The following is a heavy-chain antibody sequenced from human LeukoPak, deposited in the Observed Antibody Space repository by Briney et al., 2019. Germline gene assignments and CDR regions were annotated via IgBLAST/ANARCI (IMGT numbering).Heavy chain of an antibody. V-gene: IGHV4-4*07. Sequence: PSETLSLTCTVSGVSISSYYWSWIRQPAGKGLEWIGRIYTSGNTNYKPSPKSRLTISVDKSKNHLSLKLSSLTAADTAFYYCAGGPAGTAFDDWGHGTLVTVSS. CDR1: GVSISSYY. J-gene: IGHJ4*03. CDR2: IYTSGNT. CDR3: AGGPAGTAFDD. D-gene: IGHD1-1*01.